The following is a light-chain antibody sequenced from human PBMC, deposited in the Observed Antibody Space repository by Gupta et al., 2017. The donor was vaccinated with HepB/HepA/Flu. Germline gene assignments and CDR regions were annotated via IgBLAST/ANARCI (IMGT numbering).Light chain of an antibody. CDR2: DVS. CDR1: SNDIGGYNY. V-gene: IGLV2-14*03. J-gene: IGLJ2*01. Sequence: QSALTQTASVSGSPGPSITISCSGTSNDIGGYNYVSWYHQHPGKAPKLIIYDVSNRPAGVANRFSGSKSGNTASLTISGLQAEDEAGYYCSSYATGSALVFGGGTKLTVL. CDR3: SSYATGSALV.